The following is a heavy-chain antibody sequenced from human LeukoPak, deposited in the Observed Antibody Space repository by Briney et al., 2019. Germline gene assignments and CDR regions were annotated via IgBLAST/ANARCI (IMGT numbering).Heavy chain of an antibody. CDR3: AKGAYVVVAATDWFDP. V-gene: IGHV3-23*01. D-gene: IGHD2-15*01. CDR2: ISGSGGST. CDR1: GFTFSSYG. Sequence: GRSLRLSCAASGFTFSSYGMHWVRQAPGKGLEWVSPISGSGGSTYYADSVKGRFTISRDKSKNTLYLQMNSLRAEDTAVYYCAKGAYVVVAATDWFDPWGQGTLVTVSS. J-gene: IGHJ5*02.